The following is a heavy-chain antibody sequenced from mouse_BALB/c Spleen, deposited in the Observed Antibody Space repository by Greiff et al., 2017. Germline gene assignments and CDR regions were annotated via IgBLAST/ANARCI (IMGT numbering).Heavy chain of an antibody. CDR2: ILTGSGST. D-gene: IGHD2-12*01. CDR1: GYTFSSYW. Sequence: QVQLQQSGAELMKPGASVKISCKATGYTFSSYWIEWVKQRPGHGLEWIGEILTGSGSTNYNEKFKGKATFTADTSSNTAYMQLSSLTSEDSAVYYCARMLRRRDYDAMDYWGQGTSVTVSS. J-gene: IGHJ4*01. V-gene: IGHV1-9*01. CDR3: ARMLRRRDYDAMDY.